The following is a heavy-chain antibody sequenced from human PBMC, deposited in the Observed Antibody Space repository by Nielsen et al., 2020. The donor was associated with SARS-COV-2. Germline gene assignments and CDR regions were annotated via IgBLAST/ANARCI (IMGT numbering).Heavy chain of an antibody. D-gene: IGHD4-17*01. CDR3: ARHNTVILIDS. Sequence: SETLSLTCTVSGGSISSSSYYWGWIRQPPGKGLEWIGSIYYSGSTYYNPSLKSRVTISVDTSKNQFSLKLSSVTAADTAVYYCARHNTVILIDSWGQGTLVTVSS. V-gene: IGHV4-39*01. CDR1: GGSISSSSYY. J-gene: IGHJ4*02. CDR2: IYYSGST.